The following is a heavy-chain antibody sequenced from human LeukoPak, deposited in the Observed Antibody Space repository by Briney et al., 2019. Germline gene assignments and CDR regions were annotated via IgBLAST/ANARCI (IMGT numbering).Heavy chain of an antibody. D-gene: IGHD6-19*01. CDR3: AKSRVAVAAPRNWFDP. V-gene: IGHV3-23*01. J-gene: IGHJ5*02. CDR1: GFTFSSYA. Sequence: GGSLRLSCAASGFTFSSYAMSWVRQAPGKGLEWVSTISGSGLSTYYADSVKGRFTISRDNSNNTLYLQMNSLRVEDTAVYYCAKSRVAVAAPRNWFDPWGQGTLVTVSS. CDR2: ISGSGLST.